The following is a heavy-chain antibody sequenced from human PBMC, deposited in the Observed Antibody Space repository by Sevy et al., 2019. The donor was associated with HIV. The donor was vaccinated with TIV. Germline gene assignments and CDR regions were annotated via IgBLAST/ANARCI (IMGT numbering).Heavy chain of an antibody. V-gene: IGHV1-18*01. J-gene: IGHJ6*02. CDR1: GYTFTSYG. CDR2: ISAYNGNT. CDR3: ARQTTNYYDSSGYLGV. Sequence: ASVKVSCKASGYTFTSYGISWVRQAPGQGLEWMGWISAYNGNTNYAQKLQGRVTMTTDTSTSTAYMELRSLRSDDTAVYYCARQTTNYYDSSGYLGVWGHGTTVTVSS. D-gene: IGHD3-22*01.